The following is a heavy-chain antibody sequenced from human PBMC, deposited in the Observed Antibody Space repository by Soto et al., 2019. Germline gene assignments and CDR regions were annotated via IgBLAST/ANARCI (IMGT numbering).Heavy chain of an antibody. V-gene: IGHV3-66*01. CDR3: ARDSPYYDFWSGYYSGAFDI. D-gene: IGHD3-3*01. CDR1: GFTVSSNY. J-gene: IGHJ3*02. Sequence: GGSLRLSCAASGFTVSSNYMSWVRQAPGKGLEWVSVIYSGGSTYYADSVKGRFTISRENSKNTLYLQMNSLRAEDTAVYYCARDSPYYDFWSGYYSGAFDIWGQGTMVTVSS. CDR2: IYSGGST.